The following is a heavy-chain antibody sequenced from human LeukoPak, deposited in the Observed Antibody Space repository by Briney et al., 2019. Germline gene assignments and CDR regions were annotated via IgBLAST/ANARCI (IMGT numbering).Heavy chain of an antibody. J-gene: IGHJ3*02. CDR2: ISGSGGST. V-gene: IGHV3-23*01. D-gene: IGHD3-16*01. CDR3: AKDRVAFGGADAFDM. Sequence: PGGSLRLSCAASGFTFSSYAMSWVRQAPGKGLEWVSGISGSGGSTFYADSVKGRFTISGDNSKNTLYLQMNSLRAEDTAVYYCAKDRVAFGGADAFDMWGQGTMVTVSS. CDR1: GFTFSSYA.